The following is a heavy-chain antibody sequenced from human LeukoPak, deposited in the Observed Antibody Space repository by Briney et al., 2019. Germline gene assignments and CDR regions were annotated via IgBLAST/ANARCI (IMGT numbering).Heavy chain of an antibody. CDR3: ARAGLGIATKFDP. Sequence: SETLSLACSVSGGSISSGSYYSSWIRQPAGKGLEWIGRIYSSGSTNYNPSLKSRVTISVDTSKNQFSLKLSSVTAVDTAVYYCARAGLGIATKFDPWGQGTLVTVSS. CDR1: GGSISSGSYY. D-gene: IGHD6-13*01. V-gene: IGHV4-61*02. CDR2: IYSSGST. J-gene: IGHJ5*02.